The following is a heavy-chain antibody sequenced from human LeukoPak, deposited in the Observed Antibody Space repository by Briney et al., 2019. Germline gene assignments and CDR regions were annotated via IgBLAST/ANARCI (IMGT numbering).Heavy chain of an antibody. D-gene: IGHD1-26*01. CDR3: ARYREVGATVDY. J-gene: IGHJ4*02. Sequence: PSETLSLTCTVSGYSISSGYCWGWIRQPPGKGLEWIGSIYHSGRTSYNPSLKSRVTISVDTSKNQFSLKLNPVTAADTAVYYCARYREVGATVDYWGQGTLVTVSS. CDR2: IYHSGRT. CDR1: GYSISSGYC. V-gene: IGHV4-38-2*02.